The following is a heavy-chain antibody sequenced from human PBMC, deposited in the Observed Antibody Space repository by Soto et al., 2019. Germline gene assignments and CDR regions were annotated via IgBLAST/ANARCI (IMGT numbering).Heavy chain of an antibody. CDR3: AGVGSDYGPSYYFDY. CDR1: GGSISSGGYY. CDR2: IYYSGRP. V-gene: IGHV4-31*03. D-gene: IGHD4-17*01. J-gene: IGHJ4*02. Sequence: QVQLQESGPGLVKPSQTLSLPCTVSGGSISSGGYYWSWIRQHPGKGLEWIGYIYYSGRPYYNPSHKSRVTISVDTSKNHFSLKLSSVTAADTAVYYCAGVGSDYGPSYYFDYWGQGTLVTVSS.